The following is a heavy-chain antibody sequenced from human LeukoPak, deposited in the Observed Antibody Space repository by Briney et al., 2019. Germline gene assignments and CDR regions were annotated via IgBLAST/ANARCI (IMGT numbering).Heavy chain of an antibody. CDR1: GFTFSSYG. J-gene: IGHJ4*02. CDR3: AKDAYYYDSSGYYATSAPSDY. D-gene: IGHD3-22*01. Sequence: GGSLRLSCAASGFTFSSYGMSWVRQAPGKGLEWVSAISGSGGSTHYADSVKGRFTISRDNSKNTLYLQMNSLRAEDTAVYYCAKDAYYYDSSGYYATSAPSDYWGQGTLVTVSS. CDR2: ISGSGGST. V-gene: IGHV3-23*01.